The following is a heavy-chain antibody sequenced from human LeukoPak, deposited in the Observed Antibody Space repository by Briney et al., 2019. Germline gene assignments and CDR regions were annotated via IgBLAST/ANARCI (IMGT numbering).Heavy chain of an antibody. Sequence: GGSLRLSCAASGFTFSSYGMHWVRQAPGKGLEWVAVIWYDGSNKYYAASVKGRFTISRDNSKNTLYLQMNSLRAEDTAVYYCAKDRGPHDYGDYEGDYWGQGTLVTVSS. CDR3: AKDRGPHDYGDYEGDY. V-gene: IGHV3-30*02. CDR1: GFTFSSYG. CDR2: IWYDGSNK. D-gene: IGHD4-17*01. J-gene: IGHJ4*02.